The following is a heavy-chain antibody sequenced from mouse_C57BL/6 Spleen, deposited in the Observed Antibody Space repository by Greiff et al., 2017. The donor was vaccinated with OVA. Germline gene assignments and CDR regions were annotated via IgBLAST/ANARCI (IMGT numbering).Heavy chain of an antibody. CDR1: GYSITSGYD. Sequence: EVQRVESGPGMVKPSQSLSLTCTVTGYSITSGYDWHWIRHFPGNKLEWMGYISYSGSTNYNPSLKSRISITHDTSKNHFFLKLNSVTTEDTATYYCAREYSTNWYFDVWGTGTTVTVSS. V-gene: IGHV3-1*01. D-gene: IGHD2-5*01. J-gene: IGHJ1*03. CDR3: AREYSTNWYFDV. CDR2: ISYSGST.